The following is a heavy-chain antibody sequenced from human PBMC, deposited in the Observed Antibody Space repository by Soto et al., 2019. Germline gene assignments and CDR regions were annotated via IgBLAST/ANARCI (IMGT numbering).Heavy chain of an antibody. CDR1: GGTFSSYT. CDR3: ARHHIYRVEPENGSYWYFDL. J-gene: IGHJ2*01. Sequence: QVQLVQSGAEVKKPGSSVKVSCKASGGTFSSYTISWVRQAPGQGLEWMGRIIPILGIANYAQKFQGRVTITADKSTSTAYMELSSLRSEDTAVYYCARHHIYRVEPENGSYWYFDLWGRGTLVTVSS. D-gene: IGHD2-2*01. V-gene: IGHV1-69*02. CDR2: IIPILGIA.